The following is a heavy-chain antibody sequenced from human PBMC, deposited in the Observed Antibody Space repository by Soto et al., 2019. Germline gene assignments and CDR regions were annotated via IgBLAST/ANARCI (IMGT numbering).Heavy chain of an antibody. CDR3: ARDYEPTLYYYYYGMDV. V-gene: IGHV3-33*01. D-gene: IGHD5-12*01. CDR2: IWYDGSNK. J-gene: IGHJ6*02. CDR1: GFTFSSYG. Sequence: GGSLRLSCAASGFTFSSYGMHWVRQAPGKGLEWVAVIWYDGSNKYYADSVKGRFTISRDNSKNTLYLQMNSLRAEDTAVYYCARDYEPTLYYYYYGMDVWGQGTTVTVSS.